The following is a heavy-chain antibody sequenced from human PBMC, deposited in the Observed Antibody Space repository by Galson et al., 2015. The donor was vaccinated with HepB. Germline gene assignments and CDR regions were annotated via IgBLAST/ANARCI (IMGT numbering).Heavy chain of an antibody. CDR2: TYYRSKWYN. Sequence: AISGDSVSSNSAAWNWIRQSPSSGLEWLGRTYYRSKWYNDYAVSVKSRITINPDTSKNQFSLQLNSVTPEDTAVYYCARGGAGVGMGYYYYYMDVWGKGTTVTVSS. V-gene: IGHV6-1*01. J-gene: IGHJ6*03. CDR3: ARGGAGVGMGYYYYYMDV. CDR1: GDSVSSNSAA. D-gene: IGHD7-27*01.